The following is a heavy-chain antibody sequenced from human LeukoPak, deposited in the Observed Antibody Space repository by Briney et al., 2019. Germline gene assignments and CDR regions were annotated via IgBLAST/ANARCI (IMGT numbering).Heavy chain of an antibody. V-gene: IGHV3-21*01. J-gene: IGHJ4*02. CDR1: GFTFSSYS. D-gene: IGHD4-17*01. CDR3: ARAGGSTVSHSDY. Sequence: PGGSLSLSWAASGFTFSSYSMNWIGQAPGKGLEWVSSISSSTSYIYYADSVKGRFTISKDNAKNSLYLQMNSLRAEDTAVYYCARAGGSTVSHSDYWGQGTLVTVSS. CDR2: ISSSTSYI.